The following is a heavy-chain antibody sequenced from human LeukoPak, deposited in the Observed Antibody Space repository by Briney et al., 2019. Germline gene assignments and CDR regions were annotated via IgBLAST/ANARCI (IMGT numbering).Heavy chain of an antibody. V-gene: IGHV3-30*18. CDR1: GFTFSHYA. CDR2: ISNDGSNT. Sequence: GGSLRLSCAASGFTFSHYAMHWVRQAPGKGLEWVAFISNDGSNTYHADSVKGRFTISRDKSKNTLDLQMNSLRAEDTAVYYCAKDGFCSGTGCYPNHFDSWGQGTLVTVSS. CDR3: AKDGFCSGTGCYPNHFDS. J-gene: IGHJ4*02. D-gene: IGHD2-2*01.